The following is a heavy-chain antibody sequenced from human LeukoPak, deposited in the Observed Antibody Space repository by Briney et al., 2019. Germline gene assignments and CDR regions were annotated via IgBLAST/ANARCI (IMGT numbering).Heavy chain of an antibody. Sequence: GRSLRLSCAASGFTFDDYAMHWVRQAPGKGLEWVSGISWNSGSIGYVDSVKGRFTISRDNAKYSLYLQMNSLRAEDTALYYCAKDSSGYYGVFDYWGQGTLVTVSS. D-gene: IGHD3-22*01. CDR1: GFTFDDYA. CDR2: ISWNSGSI. V-gene: IGHV3-9*01. J-gene: IGHJ4*02. CDR3: AKDSSGYYGVFDY.